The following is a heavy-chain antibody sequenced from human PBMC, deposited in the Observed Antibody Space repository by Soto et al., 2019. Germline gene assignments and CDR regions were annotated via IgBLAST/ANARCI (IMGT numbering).Heavy chain of an antibody. Sequence: SETLSLTCTVSGGSISSYYWSWIRQPPGKGLEWIGYIYYRGSTNYNPSLKSRVTISVDTSKNQFSLKLSSVTAADTAVYYCAGTYSSGWYHYWGQGTLVTVSS. CDR1: GGSISSYY. CDR3: AGTYSSGWYHY. J-gene: IGHJ4*02. V-gene: IGHV4-59*01. D-gene: IGHD6-19*01. CDR2: IYYRGST.